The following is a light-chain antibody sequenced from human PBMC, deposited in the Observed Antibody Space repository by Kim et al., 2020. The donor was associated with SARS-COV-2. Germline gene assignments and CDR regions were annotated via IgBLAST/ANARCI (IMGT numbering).Light chain of an antibody. Sequence: DIQMTQSPSSLSASAEDRVTITCRASQSIDTYLNWYQQKPGKAPKLLIYAASTLQTGVPSRFSGSGSGTDFSLTISSLQTEDFATYYCQQSHSFPWTFGQGTKVEIK. J-gene: IGKJ1*01. V-gene: IGKV1-39*01. CDR1: QSIDTY. CDR3: QQSHSFPWT. CDR2: AAS.